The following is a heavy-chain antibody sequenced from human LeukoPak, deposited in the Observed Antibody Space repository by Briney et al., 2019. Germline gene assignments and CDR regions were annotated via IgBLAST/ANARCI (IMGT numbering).Heavy chain of an antibody. D-gene: IGHD3-22*01. CDR3: ARLSTVSDSSGYYYESSEYFDY. J-gene: IGHJ4*02. CDR2: IYPGDSDT. CDR1: GYTFTSYW. V-gene: IGHV5-51*01. Sequence: GESLKISCKGSGYTFTSYWIGWVRQMPGKGLEWMGIIYPGDSDTRYSPSSQGQVTISADKSITTAYLQWSSLKASDTAMYYCARLSTVSDSSGYYYESSEYFDYWGQGTLVTVSS.